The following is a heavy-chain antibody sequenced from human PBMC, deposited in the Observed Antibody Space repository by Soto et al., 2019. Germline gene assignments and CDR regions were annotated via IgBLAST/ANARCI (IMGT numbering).Heavy chain of an antibody. J-gene: IGHJ3*02. D-gene: IGHD3-22*01. Sequence: GGSLRLSCAASGFTVSSNYMSWVRQAPGKGLEWVSVIYSGGSTYYADSVKGRFTISRDNSKNTLYLQMNSLRAEDTAVYYCARMGDSSGWGAFDIWGQGTMVTVSS. V-gene: IGHV3-66*01. CDR1: GFTVSSNY. CDR2: IYSGGST. CDR3: ARMGDSSGWGAFDI.